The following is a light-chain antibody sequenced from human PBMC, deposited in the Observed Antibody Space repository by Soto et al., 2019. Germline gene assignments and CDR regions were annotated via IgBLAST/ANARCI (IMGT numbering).Light chain of an antibody. CDR2: RAS. J-gene: IGKJ5*01. CDR1: RTVSNW. V-gene: IGKV1-5*03. CDR3: QQYNAYALP. Sequence: ILMTHSPTTLSSSVSARVTIICRASRTVSNWVAWYQHQPGGAPRLLISRASTLESGVPPRFSGSGVGTEFTLPIDSMQPDDSGTDYCQQYNAYALPFGQGTRLEIK.